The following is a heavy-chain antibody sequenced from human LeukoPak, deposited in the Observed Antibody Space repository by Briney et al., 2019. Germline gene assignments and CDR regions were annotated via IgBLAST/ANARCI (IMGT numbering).Heavy chain of an antibody. CDR3: ARSPLPGGDHELAEYYYYYYMDV. D-gene: IGHD2-21*02. V-gene: IGHV1-46*01. J-gene: IGHJ6*03. Sequence: ASVKVSCKAFGYTFTSNYMHWVRQAPGQGPEWMGVISPSGGSTTYAQKFRGRVTMTTDTSTSTAYMELRSLRSDDTAVYYCARSPLPGGDHELAEYYYYYYMDVWGKGTTVTISS. CDR2: ISPSGGST. CDR1: GYTFTSNY.